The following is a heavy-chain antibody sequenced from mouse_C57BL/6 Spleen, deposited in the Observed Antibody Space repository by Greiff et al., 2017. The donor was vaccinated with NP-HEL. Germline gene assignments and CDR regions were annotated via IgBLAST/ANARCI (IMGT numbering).Heavy chain of an antibody. J-gene: IGHJ3*01. V-gene: IGHV5-12*01. CDR3: ASPRDYGSTWFAY. D-gene: IGHD1-1*01. CDR1: GFTFSDYY. Sequence: EVQLQESGGGLVQPGGSLKLSCAASGFTFSDYYMYWVRQTPEKRLEWVAYISNGGGSTYYPDTVKGRFTISRDNAKNTLYLQMSRLKSEDTAMYYCASPRDYGSTWFAYWGQGTLVTVSA. CDR2: ISNGGGST.